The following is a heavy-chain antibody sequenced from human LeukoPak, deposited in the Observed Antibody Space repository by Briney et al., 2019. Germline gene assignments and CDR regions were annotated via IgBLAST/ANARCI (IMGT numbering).Heavy chain of an antibody. CDR1: GFTFSSYA. CDR2: ISGSGGST. CDR3: AKVKAPMTTVWPYDY. D-gene: IGHD4-17*01. V-gene: IGHV3-23*01. J-gene: IGHJ4*02. Sequence: GGSLRLSCAASGFTFSSYAMGWVRQAPGKGVEWVSAISGSGGSTYYADSVTGRFTISRDNSKNTLYRQMNCQRAEDTAVYYWAKVKAPMTTVWPYDYRGQGTLVTVSS.